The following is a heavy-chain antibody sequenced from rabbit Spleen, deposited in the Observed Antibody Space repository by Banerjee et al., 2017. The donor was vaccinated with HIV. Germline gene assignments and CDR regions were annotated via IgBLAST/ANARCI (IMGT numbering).Heavy chain of an antibody. Sequence: LVESGGGLVQPEGSLTLTCKASGFSFSDRDVMCWVRQAPGKGLEWIACINVITGKAVYANWAKGRSTFSKTSSTTVTLQMTSLTAADTATYFCTRAGGAGYVWPAFKLWGPGTLVTVS. CDR3: TRAGGAGYVWPAFKL. D-gene: IGHD6-1*01. V-gene: IGHV1S45*01. J-gene: IGHJ4*01. CDR1: GFSFSDRDV. CDR2: INVITGKA.